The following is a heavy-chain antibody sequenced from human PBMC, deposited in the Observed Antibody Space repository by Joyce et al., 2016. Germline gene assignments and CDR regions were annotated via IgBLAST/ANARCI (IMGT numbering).Heavy chain of an antibody. V-gene: IGHV4-34*02. CDR2: INHGGDT. D-gene: IGHD3-10*01. J-gene: IGHJ4*02. Sequence: QVQLQQRGAGLVTPSETLSLTCAVEGGSFSGYYWSWIRQPPGKGLEWIGEINHGGDTSYNPALKSRVTISLDTSNNHFSLKLNSVTAADTAFYYCARVSIITRSFDYWGQGNLVTVSS. CDR3: ARVSIITRSFDY. CDR1: GGSFSGYY.